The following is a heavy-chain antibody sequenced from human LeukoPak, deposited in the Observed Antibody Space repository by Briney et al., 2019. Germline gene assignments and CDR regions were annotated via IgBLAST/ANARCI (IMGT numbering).Heavy chain of an antibody. V-gene: IGHV4-38-2*02. D-gene: IGHD3-22*01. CDR2: IYHSGST. Sequence: SETLSLTCTVSGYSISSGYYWGWIRQPPGKGLEWIGSIYHSGSTYYNPSLKSRVTISVGPSKNQFSLNLRSVTAADTAIYYCTRDKWLRGWIDPWGQGTQVTVFS. CDR1: GYSISSGYY. J-gene: IGHJ5*02. CDR3: TRDKWLRGWIDP.